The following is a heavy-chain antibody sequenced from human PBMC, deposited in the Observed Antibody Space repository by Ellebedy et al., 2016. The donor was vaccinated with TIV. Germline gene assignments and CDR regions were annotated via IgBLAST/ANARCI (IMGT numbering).Heavy chain of an antibody. CDR3: AKDPRSSGWYRSFDY. V-gene: IGHV3-23*01. CDR2: ISGSGGST. CDR1: GFTFSSYA. Sequence: GGSLRLXXAASGFTFSSYAMSWVRQAPGKGLEWVSAISGSGGSTYYADSVKGRFTIPRDNSKNTLYLQMNSLRAEDTAVYYCAKDPRSSGWYRSFDYWGQGTLVTVSS. J-gene: IGHJ4*02. D-gene: IGHD6-19*01.